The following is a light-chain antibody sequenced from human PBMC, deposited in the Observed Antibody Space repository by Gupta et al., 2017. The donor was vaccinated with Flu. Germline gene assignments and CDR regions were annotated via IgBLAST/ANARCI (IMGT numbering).Light chain of an antibody. CDR2: LNSDGSH. CDR1: SGHSSYA. V-gene: IGLV4-69*01. CDR3: QTWGTGTVV. Sequence: QLVLTQSPSASASLGASVKLPCTLSSGHSSYAIAWHQQQPEKGPRYLMKLNSDGSHSKGDGIPDRFSGSSSGAERYLTISSLQSEDEADYYCQTWGTGTVVFGGGTKLTVL. J-gene: IGLJ2*01.